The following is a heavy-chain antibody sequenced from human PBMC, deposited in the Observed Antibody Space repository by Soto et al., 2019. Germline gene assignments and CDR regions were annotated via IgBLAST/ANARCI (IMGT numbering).Heavy chain of an antibody. V-gene: IGHV4-31*03. J-gene: IGHJ4*02. Sequence: QVQLQESGPGLVKPSQTLSLTCTVSGGSISSAAYYWSWIRQPPGKGLEWIGYISHSGSTYYNPSLNSRVIISVDTSKNQFSLSLTSVTAADTAVYYCAREYTYGSNCFDCWCQGALVTVSS. CDR1: GGSISSAAYY. CDR3: AREYTYGSNCFDC. D-gene: IGHD5-18*01. CDR2: ISHSGST.